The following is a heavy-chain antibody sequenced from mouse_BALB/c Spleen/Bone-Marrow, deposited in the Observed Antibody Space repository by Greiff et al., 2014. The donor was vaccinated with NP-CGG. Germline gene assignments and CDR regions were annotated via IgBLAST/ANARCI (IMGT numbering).Heavy chain of an antibody. CDR2: LNPSNGHT. CDR1: GYTFTRYW. J-gene: IGHJ2*01. Sequence: QVHVKQSGAELLKPGTSVKLSCKASGYTFTRYWMHWVKQRPGQGLEWIGELNPSNGHTNYNGKFKNKATVTVDKSSSTAYMQLSSLTSEDSAVYYCARIITPRGFDYWGQGTTLTVAS. D-gene: IGHD1-1*01. CDR3: ARIITPRGFDY. V-gene: IGHV1S81*02.